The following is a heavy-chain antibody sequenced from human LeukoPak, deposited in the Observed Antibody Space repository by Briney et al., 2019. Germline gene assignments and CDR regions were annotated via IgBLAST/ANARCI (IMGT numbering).Heavy chain of an antibody. D-gene: IGHD7-27*01. V-gene: IGHV3-23*01. CDR1: GFTFSSYA. J-gene: IGHJ4*02. CDR3: AKPLTGEFEYYFDY. Sequence: PGGALRLSCAASGFTFSSYAMSGVGQAPGKGVEGVSAISGSGGSTYYADFVKGRFTISRDNSKNTLYLQMNSLRAEDTAVYYCAKPLTGEFEYYFDYWGQGTLVTVSS. CDR2: ISGSGGST.